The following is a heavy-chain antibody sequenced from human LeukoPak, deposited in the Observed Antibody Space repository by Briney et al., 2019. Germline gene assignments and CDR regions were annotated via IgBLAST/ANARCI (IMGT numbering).Heavy chain of an antibody. V-gene: IGHV3-7*03. CDR2: IKEDGSEE. D-gene: IGHD5-18*01. CDR1: GFTFSNYR. Sequence: GGSLRLSCAASGFTFSNYRMNWVRHSPGRGLEWVANIKEDGSEEHYADSVKGRFTISRDNAKSSLHLQMDSLRAEDTAVYFCARRVSHSSWGQGTLVTVSS. CDR3: ARRVSHSS. J-gene: IGHJ5*02.